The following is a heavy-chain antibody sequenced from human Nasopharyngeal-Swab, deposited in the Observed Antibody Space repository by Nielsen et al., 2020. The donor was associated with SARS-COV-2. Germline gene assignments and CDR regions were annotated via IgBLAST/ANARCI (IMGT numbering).Heavy chain of an antibody. D-gene: IGHD3-10*01. Sequence: SQTLSLTCAVFGGSFSGSYWSWIRQPPGRGLEWIGEINHSGSTMYIPSLKSRVTIFVDTSKNQFSLNLTSVTAADTAMYYCARGPALVIRKTLSSGFDIWGQGTMVTVSS. J-gene: IGHJ3*02. CDR2: INHSGST. CDR1: GGSFSGSY. V-gene: IGHV4-34*01. CDR3: ARGPALVIRKTLSSGFDI.